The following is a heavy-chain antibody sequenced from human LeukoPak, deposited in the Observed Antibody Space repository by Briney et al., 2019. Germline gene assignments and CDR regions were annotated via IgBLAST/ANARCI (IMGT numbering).Heavy chain of an antibody. CDR3: AKAESHDYGDPIDY. Sequence: SGGSLRLSCAASGFSFSSYAMSWVRQAPGKGLEWVSAISGSGSKTYYADSVTGQFTISRDNAKNSLYLQMNSLRAEDTALYYCAKAESHDYGDPIDYWGQGTLVTVSS. V-gene: IGHV3-23*01. J-gene: IGHJ4*02. CDR1: GFSFSSYA. D-gene: IGHD4-17*01. CDR2: ISGSGSKT.